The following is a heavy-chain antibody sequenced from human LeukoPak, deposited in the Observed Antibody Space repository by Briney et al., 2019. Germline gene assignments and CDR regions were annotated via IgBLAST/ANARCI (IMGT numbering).Heavy chain of an antibody. Sequence: ASVKVSCKASGYTFTSYAMNWVRQAPGQGLEWMGWINTNTGNPTYAQGFTGRFVFSLDTSVSTAYLQISSLKAEDTAVYYCARESWLLSARWFDPWGQGTLVTVSS. CDR2: INTNTGNP. D-gene: IGHD3-22*01. CDR3: ARESWLLSARWFDP. V-gene: IGHV7-4-1*02. J-gene: IGHJ5*02. CDR1: GYTFTSYA.